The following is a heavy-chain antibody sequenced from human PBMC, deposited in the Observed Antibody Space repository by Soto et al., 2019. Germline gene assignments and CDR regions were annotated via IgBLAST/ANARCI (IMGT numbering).Heavy chain of an antibody. D-gene: IGHD1-26*01. J-gene: IGHJ5*01. V-gene: IGHV6-1*01. Sequence: PSQTLSLTCAISGDSVSSSSVTWNWIRQSPSRGLEWLGRTYYRSKWYNDYAESVKSRITINPDTSKNQFSLHLNSVTPEDTAVDYCVRLIGNSWLDCWGQGTLVTVSS. CDR1: GDSVSSSSVT. CDR2: TYYRSKWYN. CDR3: VRLIGNSWLDC.